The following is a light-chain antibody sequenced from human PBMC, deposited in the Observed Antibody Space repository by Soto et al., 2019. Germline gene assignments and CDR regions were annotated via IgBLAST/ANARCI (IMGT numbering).Light chain of an antibody. CDR1: ESVSTN. V-gene: IGKV3-15*01. Sequence: EIEMTQSPATLSLAPGERVTLSCRASESVSTNLAWYQQKAGQAPRLLIYGASTRATGIPARFSGSGSGTEFTLTISGLQSEDFAVYYSQQYSIWRTFGQGTKVEIK. CDR3: QQYSIWRT. J-gene: IGKJ1*01. CDR2: GAS.